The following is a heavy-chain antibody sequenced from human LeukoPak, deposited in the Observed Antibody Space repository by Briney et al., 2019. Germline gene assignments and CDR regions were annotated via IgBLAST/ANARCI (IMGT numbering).Heavy chain of an antibody. V-gene: IGHV3-23*01. CDR2: ISGSGGST. CDR1: GFTFSSYA. CDR3: AKDSVDIVVVPVSYYDY. D-gene: IGHD2-2*01. J-gene: IGHJ4*02. Sequence: GGSLRLSCAASGFTFSSYAMSWVRQAPGKGLEWVSAISGSGGSTYYADSVKGRFTISRDNSKNTLYLQMNSLRAEDTAVYYCAKDSVDIVVVPVSYYDYWGQGTLVTVSS.